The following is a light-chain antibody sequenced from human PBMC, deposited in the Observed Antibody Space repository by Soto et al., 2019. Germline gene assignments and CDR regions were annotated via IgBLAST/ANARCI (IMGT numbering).Light chain of an antibody. J-gene: IGKJ1*01. V-gene: IGKV1-5*03. CDR1: ISSW. CDR2: KAS. CDR3: QQYNSYLAT. Sequence: ISSWLAWYQQKPGKAPRLLIYKASTLESGVPSRFSGSGSGTEFTLTISSLQPDDFASYYCQQYNSYLATFGQGTKVDI.